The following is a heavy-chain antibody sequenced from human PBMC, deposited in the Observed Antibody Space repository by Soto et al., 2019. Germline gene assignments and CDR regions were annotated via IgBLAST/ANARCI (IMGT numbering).Heavy chain of an antibody. V-gene: IGHV3-30*18. CDR1: GFTFSSYG. CDR3: AKVRRCPLRYCGGDSYYYYGMDV. D-gene: IGHD2-21*02. Sequence: GGSLRLSCAASGFTFSSYGMHWVRQAPGKGLEWVAVISYDGSNKYYADSVKGRFTISRDNSKNTLYLQMNSLRAEDTAVYYCAKVRRCPLRYCGGDSYYYYGMDVWGQGTTVTVSS. CDR2: ISYDGSNK. J-gene: IGHJ6*02.